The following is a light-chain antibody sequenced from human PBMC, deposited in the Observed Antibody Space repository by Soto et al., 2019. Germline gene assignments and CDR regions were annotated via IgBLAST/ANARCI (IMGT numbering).Light chain of an antibody. V-gene: IGLV2-23*01. Sequence: QSALTQPASVAGSPGQSITISCTGTSSDVGSYDLVSWYQQPPGKAPKLMIYEDTKRPSVISTRFSGSKSGNAASLTISGLQAEDEADYYGCSYAGSGTFVFGTGTKVTFL. CDR1: SSDVGSYDL. J-gene: IGLJ1*01. CDR3: CSYAGSGTFV. CDR2: EDT.